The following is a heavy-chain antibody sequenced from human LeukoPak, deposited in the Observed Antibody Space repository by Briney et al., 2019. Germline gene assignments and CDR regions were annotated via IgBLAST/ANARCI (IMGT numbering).Heavy chain of an antibody. CDR3: ARDRPHYYDSSGYWLDY. J-gene: IGHJ4*02. CDR2: ISAYNGNT. Sequence: ASVKVSCKASGYTFTSYGISWVRQAPGQGLEWMGWISAYNGNTNYAQTLQGRVTMTTDTSTSTAYMELRSLRSDDTAVYYCARDRPHYYDSSGYWLDYRGEGTLVTVSS. V-gene: IGHV1-18*01. CDR1: GYTFTSYG. D-gene: IGHD3-22*01.